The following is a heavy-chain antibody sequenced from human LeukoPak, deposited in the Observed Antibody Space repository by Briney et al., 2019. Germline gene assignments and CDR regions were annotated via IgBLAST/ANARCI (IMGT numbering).Heavy chain of an antibody. V-gene: IGHV4-59*01. J-gene: IGHJ6*02. CDR3: ARDGWQQSPSV. D-gene: IGHD6-13*01. CDR1: GGSISSYY. Sequence: SETLPLTCTVSGGSISSYYWSWIRQPPGKGLEWIGYIYYSGSTNYNPSLKSRVTISVDTSKNQFSLKLSSVTAADTAVYYCARDGWQQSPSVWGQGTTVTVSS. CDR2: IYYSGST.